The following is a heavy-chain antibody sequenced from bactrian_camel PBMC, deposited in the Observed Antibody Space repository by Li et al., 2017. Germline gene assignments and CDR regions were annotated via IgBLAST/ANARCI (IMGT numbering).Heavy chain of an antibody. Sequence: VQLVESGGGLVQPGGSLRLSCDASGFNVGWYHMRWVRQAPGKGLEWLIGVDSRGKVTVYANSVRDRFTISRDTAKNTVYLQMNSLKSEDTALYYCAAKYGGAYSTCYPTQHEYVYWGQGTQVTVS. V-gene: IGHV3S40*01. J-gene: IGHJ4*01. CDR1: GFNVGWYH. CDR3: AAKYGGAYSTCYPTQHEYVY. D-gene: IGHD3*01. CDR2: VDSRGKVT.